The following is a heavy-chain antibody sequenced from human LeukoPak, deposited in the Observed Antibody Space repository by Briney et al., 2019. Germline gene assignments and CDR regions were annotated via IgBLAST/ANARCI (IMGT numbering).Heavy chain of an antibody. CDR2: INPAGGST. D-gene: IGHD3-22*01. CDR1: GYTFTSYY. V-gene: IGHV1-46*01. CDR3: ARGRGVHDSHTYDYFDY. Sequence: ASVKVACKASGYTFTSYYIHWVRQAPGQGLEWMGIINPAGGSTTYAQKFQGSRLTLTRDTSTSTVYMELSSLTSEDTAVYYCARGRGVHDSHTYDYFDYWGQGSLVTVSS. J-gene: IGHJ4*02.